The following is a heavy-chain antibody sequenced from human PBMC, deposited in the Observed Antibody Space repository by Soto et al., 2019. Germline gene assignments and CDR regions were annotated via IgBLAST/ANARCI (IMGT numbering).Heavy chain of an antibody. J-gene: IGHJ3*02. Sequence: QVQLVESGGGVVQPGRSLRLSCAASGFTFSSYGMHWVRQAPGKGLEWVAVISYYGSNKYYADSVKGRFTISKEKSKNTLYLQQNSVSAEATAVYCCAKNRGGGYNYHAALAIRGQGTMVALSS. D-gene: IGHD5-12*01. V-gene: IGHV3-30*18. CDR3: AKNRGGGYNYHAALAI. CDR2: ISYYGSNK. CDR1: GFTFSSYG.